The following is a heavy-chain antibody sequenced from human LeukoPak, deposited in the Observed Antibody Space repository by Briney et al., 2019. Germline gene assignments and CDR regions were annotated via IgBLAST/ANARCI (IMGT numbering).Heavy chain of an antibody. Sequence: SETLSLTCTVSGGSISSSSYYWGWIRQPPGKGLEWIGSIYYSGSTNYNPSLKSRVTISVDKSKNQFSLKLSSVTAADTAVYYCARRDIVVVVAALDVWGQGTTVTVSS. J-gene: IGHJ6*02. D-gene: IGHD2-15*01. CDR3: ARRDIVVVVAALDV. CDR1: GGSISSSSYY. CDR2: IYYSGST. V-gene: IGHV4-39*07.